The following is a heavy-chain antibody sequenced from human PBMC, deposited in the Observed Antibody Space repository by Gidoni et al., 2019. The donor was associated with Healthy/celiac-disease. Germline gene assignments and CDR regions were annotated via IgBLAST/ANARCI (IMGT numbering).Heavy chain of an antibody. V-gene: IGHV5-51*01. D-gene: IGHD3-22*01. CDR1: GYSFTSYW. CDR2: IYPGDSDT. Sequence: EVQLVQSGAEVKKPGESLKISCTGSGYSFTSYWIGWVRQMPGKGLEWMGIIYPGDSDTRYSPSFQGQVTISADKSISTAYLQWSSLKASDTAMYYCASTYYYASSGYPFDYWGQGTLVTVSS. CDR3: ASTYYYASSGYPFDY. J-gene: IGHJ4*02.